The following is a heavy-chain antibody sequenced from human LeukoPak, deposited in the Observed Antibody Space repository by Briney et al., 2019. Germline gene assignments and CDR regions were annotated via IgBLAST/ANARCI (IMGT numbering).Heavy chain of an antibody. Sequence: SETLSLTCTVSGGSISSYYWSWIRQAPGKGLEWIGHIYYSGSTNYNPSLASRVTISVDTSKNQFSLKLSSETATDTALYYCARGGTDFDYWGQGTLVTVSS. CDR2: IYYSGST. D-gene: IGHD2-15*01. CDR3: ARGGTDFDY. CDR1: GGSISSYY. J-gene: IGHJ4*02. V-gene: IGHV4-59*08.